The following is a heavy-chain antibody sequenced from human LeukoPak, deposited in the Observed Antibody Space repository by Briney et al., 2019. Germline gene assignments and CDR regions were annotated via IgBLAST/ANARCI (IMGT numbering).Heavy chain of an antibody. CDR1: GFTFSSYW. D-gene: IGHD6-13*01. J-gene: IGHJ4*02. V-gene: IGHV3-74*01. Sequence: GGSLGLSCAASGFTFSSYWMHWVRQAPGKGLLWVSRINSDGSSTSYADSVKGRFTISRDNAKNTLYLQMNSLRAEDTAVYYCARRIAAAAAPYYFDYWGQGTLVTVSS. CDR3: ARRIAAAAAPYYFDY. CDR2: INSDGSST.